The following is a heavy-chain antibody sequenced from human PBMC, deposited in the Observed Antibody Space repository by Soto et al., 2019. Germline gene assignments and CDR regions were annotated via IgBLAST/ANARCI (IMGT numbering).Heavy chain of an antibody. J-gene: IGHJ3*02. CDR3: ARGPLPDAFDI. Sequence: EVQLVESGGGLVKPGGSLRLSCAASGFTFSSYSMNWVRQAPGKGLEWVSSISSSSSYIYYAGSVKGRFTISRDNAKNSLYLQMNSLRAEDTAVYYCARGPLPDAFDIWGQGTMVTVSS. CDR1: GFTFSSYS. CDR2: ISSSSSYI. V-gene: IGHV3-21*01.